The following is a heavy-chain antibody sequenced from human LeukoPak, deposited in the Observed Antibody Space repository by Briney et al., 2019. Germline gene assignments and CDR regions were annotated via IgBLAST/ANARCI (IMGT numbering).Heavy chain of an antibody. Sequence: ASVEVSCKVSGYTFTSYDINWVRQATGQGLEWMGWMNPNSGNTGYAQKFQGRVTMTRNTSISTAYMELSSLRSEDTAVYYCASSSGSYYYYGMDVWGQGTTVTVSS. CDR2: MNPNSGNT. CDR1: GYTFTSYD. D-gene: IGHD6-19*01. V-gene: IGHV1-8*02. CDR3: ASSSGSYYYYGMDV. J-gene: IGHJ6*02.